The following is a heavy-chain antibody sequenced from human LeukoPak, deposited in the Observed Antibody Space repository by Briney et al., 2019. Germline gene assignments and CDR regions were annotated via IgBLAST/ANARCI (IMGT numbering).Heavy chain of an antibody. D-gene: IGHD5-18*01. Sequence: GGSLRLSCAASGFTFSSYWMYWVRQPPGKGLVWVSQINGDGSSTRYADSVKGRFTISRDNAKSTLYLQMNSLRAEDTAVYYCARGYGYGNDYWGQGTLVTVSS. V-gene: IGHV3-74*01. CDR1: GFTFSSYW. CDR2: INGDGSST. J-gene: IGHJ4*02. CDR3: ARGYGYGNDY.